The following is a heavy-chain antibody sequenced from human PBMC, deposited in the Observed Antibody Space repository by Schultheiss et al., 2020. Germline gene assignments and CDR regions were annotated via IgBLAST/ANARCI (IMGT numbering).Heavy chain of an antibody. Sequence: GGSLRLSCAASGFTFSSYAMSWVRQAPGKGLEWVSAISGSGGSTYYADSVKGRFTISRDNSKNTLYLQMNSLRAEDTAVYYCAKEGTIFGVVRAGGFDYWGKGTLGTVS. CDR1: GFTFSSYA. J-gene: IGHJ4*02. D-gene: IGHD3-3*01. CDR3: AKEGTIFGVVRAGGFDY. CDR2: ISGSGGST. V-gene: IGHV3-23*01.